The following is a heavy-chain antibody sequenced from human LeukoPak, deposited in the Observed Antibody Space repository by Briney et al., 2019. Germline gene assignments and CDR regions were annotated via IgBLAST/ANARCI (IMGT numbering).Heavy chain of an antibody. Sequence: PGGSLRLSCAASGFTFNSYAMSWVRQAPGKGLEWVSAISGSGGSTYYADSVKGRFTISRDNSKNTLYLQMNSLRAEDTAVYYCAKVGDSSSSPSYWYFDLWGRGTLVTVSS. D-gene: IGHD6-6*01. J-gene: IGHJ2*01. CDR2: ISGSGGST. V-gene: IGHV3-23*01. CDR1: GFTFNSYA. CDR3: AKVGDSSSSPSYWYFDL.